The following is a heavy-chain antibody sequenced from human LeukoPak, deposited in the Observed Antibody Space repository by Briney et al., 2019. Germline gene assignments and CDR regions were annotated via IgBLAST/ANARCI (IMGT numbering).Heavy chain of an antibody. Sequence: SETLSLTCTVSGGSISSSTYFWGWIRQPPGKGLEWIASIHSTGSMYFNPSLESRVTISIDTSNKQFSVKLTSVTAADTALYFCARQLYTSGSYYAPIDVWGKGTTVTISS. CDR3: ARQLYTSGSYYAPIDV. CDR1: GGSISSSTYF. CDR2: IHSTGSM. D-gene: IGHD3-10*01. J-gene: IGHJ6*03. V-gene: IGHV4-39*01.